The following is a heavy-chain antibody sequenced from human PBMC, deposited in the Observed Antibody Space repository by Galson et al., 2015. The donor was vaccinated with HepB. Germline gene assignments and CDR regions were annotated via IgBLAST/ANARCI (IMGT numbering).Heavy chain of an antibody. CDR3: ARVGYSSGAFDY. D-gene: IGHD6-19*01. J-gene: IGHJ4*02. CDR2: IGSSGSVI. CDR1: VFTFSSYA. Sequence: SLRLSCAASVFTFSSYAMHWVRQVPGKGLEWVSYIGSSGSVIYYANSVKGRFTISRDNAKNSLYLQMNSLRAEDTAVYYCARVGYSSGAFDYWGQGTLVTVSS. V-gene: IGHV3-48*03.